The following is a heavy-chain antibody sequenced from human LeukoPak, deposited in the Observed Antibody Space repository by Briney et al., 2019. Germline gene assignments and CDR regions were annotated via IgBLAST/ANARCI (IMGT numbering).Heavy chain of an antibody. CDR3: ASGLRGFDP. Sequence: SETLSLTCTVSGGSINSYYWSWIRQHPGKGLEWIGYIYYSGSTYYNPSLKGRVTISVDTSKNQFSLKLSSVTAADTAVYYCASGLRGFDPWGQGTLVTVSS. CDR2: IYYSGST. V-gene: IGHV4-59*06. J-gene: IGHJ5*02. CDR1: GGSINSYY. D-gene: IGHD4-17*01.